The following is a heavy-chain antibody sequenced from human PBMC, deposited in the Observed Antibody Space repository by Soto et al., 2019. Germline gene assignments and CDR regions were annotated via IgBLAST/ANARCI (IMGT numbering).Heavy chain of an antibody. CDR2: IYSSGSA. Sequence: SETLSLTCTASGASMSTYYWNWIRQSPGKGLESIGYIYSSGSANYNPSLKGRVAISIDTSKQQISLNLTSVTAADTAVYYCAKETISTSCCNWFDPWGQGTLVTVSS. J-gene: IGHJ5*02. D-gene: IGHD2-2*01. V-gene: IGHV4-59*01. CDR3: AKETISTSCCNWFDP. CDR1: GASMSTYY.